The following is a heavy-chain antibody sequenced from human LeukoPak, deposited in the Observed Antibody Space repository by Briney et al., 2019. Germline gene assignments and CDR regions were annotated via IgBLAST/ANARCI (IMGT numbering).Heavy chain of an antibody. V-gene: IGHV3-9*01. CDR1: GFPLDDYA. Sequence: GSFLSLPCAVSGFPLDDYAKHWAREAPERGRVGGSDKSYNCDPIAYADPVKGRYISSRDNAKNYLYLQMNNMTADDSFLFYCEKDCCGGYCGSGWYFDLWGRGTLVTVS. J-gene: IGHJ2*01. D-gene: IGHD2-21*02. CDR3: EKDCCGGYCGSGWYFDL. CDR2: KSYNCDPI.